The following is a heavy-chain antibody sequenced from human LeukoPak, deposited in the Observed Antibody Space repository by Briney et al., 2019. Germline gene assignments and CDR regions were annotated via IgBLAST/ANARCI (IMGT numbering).Heavy chain of an antibody. V-gene: IGHV1-69*02. CDR2: IIPILGIA. CDR1: GGTFSSYT. CDR3: AGCSSTSCYRGNY. D-gene: IGHD2-2*02. Sequence: SVKVSCKASGGTFSSYTISWVRQAPGQGLGWMGRIIPILGIANYAQKFQGRVTITADKSTSTAYMELSSLRSEDTAVYYCAGCSSTSCYRGNYWGQGTLVTVSS. J-gene: IGHJ4*02.